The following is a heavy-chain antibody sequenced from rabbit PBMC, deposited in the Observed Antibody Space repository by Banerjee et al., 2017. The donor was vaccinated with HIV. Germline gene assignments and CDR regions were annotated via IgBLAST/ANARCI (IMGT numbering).Heavy chain of an antibody. Sequence: QEQLVESGGGLVKPEGSLTLTCKASGFSFTDRDVMCWVRQAPGKGLEWIGCLDGDGDTRFASWVNGRFTISKTSSTTVILQMTSLTAADTATYFCARDYQLWGPGTLVTVS. CDR2: LDGDGDT. CDR1: GFSFTDRDV. CDR3: ARDYQL. J-gene: IGHJ4*01. D-gene: IGHD7-1*01. V-gene: IGHV1S45*01.